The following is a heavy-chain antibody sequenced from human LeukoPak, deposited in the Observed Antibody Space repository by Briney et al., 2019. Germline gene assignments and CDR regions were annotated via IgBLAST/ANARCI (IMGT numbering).Heavy chain of an antibody. Sequence: PSETLSLTCTVSGDSITGSSSYWGWIRQPPGKGLEWIGSMFYSGSTYSNPSLKSRVTISVDTSKNQFSLKLSSVTAADTAVYYCARHYYDSTGYYYFDYWGQGTLVTVSS. D-gene: IGHD3-22*01. V-gene: IGHV4-39*01. CDR2: MFYSGST. CDR1: GDSITGSSSY. CDR3: ARHYYDSTGYYYFDY. J-gene: IGHJ4*02.